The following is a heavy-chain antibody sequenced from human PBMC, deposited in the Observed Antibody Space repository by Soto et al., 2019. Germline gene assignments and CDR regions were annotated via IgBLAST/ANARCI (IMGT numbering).Heavy chain of an antibody. J-gene: IGHJ5*02. CDR3: ARGGFNYAA. Sequence: QVQLLQSGGGLVKPGGSLRLSCAASGFTFSSSYMSWIRQAPGKGLEWIAYISSSGVSMYYADSVKGRFTISRDNANNSLYLQMNSLRAEDTAVYYCARGGFNYAAWGQGTLVTVSP. V-gene: IGHV3-11*01. CDR2: ISSSGVSM. CDR1: GFTFSSSY. D-gene: IGHD5-18*01.